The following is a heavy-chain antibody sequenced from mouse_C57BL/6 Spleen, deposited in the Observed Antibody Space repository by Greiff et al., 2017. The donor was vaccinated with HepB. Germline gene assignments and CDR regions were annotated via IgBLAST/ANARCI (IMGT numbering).Heavy chain of an antibody. D-gene: IGHD1-1*01. CDR3: AREGYYGSSWFAY. J-gene: IGHJ3*01. CDR2: ISDGGSYT. CDR1: GFTFSSYA. V-gene: IGHV5-4*01. Sequence: DVHLVESGGGLVKPGGSLKLSCAASGFTFSSYAMSWVRQTPEKRLEWVATISDGGSYTYYPDNVKGRFTISRDNAKNNLYLQMSHLKSEDTAMYYCAREGYYGSSWFAYWGQGTLVTVSA.